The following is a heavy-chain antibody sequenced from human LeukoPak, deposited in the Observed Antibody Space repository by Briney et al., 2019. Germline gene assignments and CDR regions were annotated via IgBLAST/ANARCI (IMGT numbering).Heavy chain of an antibody. CDR3: ARGVDYDRTFDS. V-gene: IGHV3-53*01. CDR1: GFTVSNNY. Sequence: GGSLRLSCAVSGFTVSNNYMIWVRQAPGKGLEWVSLIYSSVATYYGVSVKGRFTISRDNSKNTLFLQMNSLRVEDTAVYYCARGVDYDRTFDSWGQGTLVTVSS. CDR2: IYSSVAT. J-gene: IGHJ4*02. D-gene: IGHD3-3*01.